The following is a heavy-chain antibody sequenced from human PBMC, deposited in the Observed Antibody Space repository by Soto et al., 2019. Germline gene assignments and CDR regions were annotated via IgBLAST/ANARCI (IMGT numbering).Heavy chain of an antibody. CDR3: TSDRYPRFYHGSGSYPYY. V-gene: IGHV3-7*03. Sequence: GGSLRLSCAASGFTFSSFWMSWVRQAPGKGLEWVANIKTDGSETHYVDSVKGRFTISRDNPKTSLFLQMNSLRVEDTAVYFCTSDRYPRFYHGSGSYPYYWGQGTLVTVPS. D-gene: IGHD3-10*01. J-gene: IGHJ4*02. CDR1: GFTFSSFW. CDR2: IKTDGSET.